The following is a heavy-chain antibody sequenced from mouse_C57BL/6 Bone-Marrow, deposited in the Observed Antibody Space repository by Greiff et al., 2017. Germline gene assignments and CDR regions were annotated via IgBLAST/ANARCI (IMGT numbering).Heavy chain of an antibody. CDR2: IDPADSYT. V-gene: IGHV1-50*01. D-gene: IGHD1-1*01. CDR1: GYTFTSYW. J-gene: IGHJ2*01. Sequence: VQLHQPGAELVKPGASVKLSCKASGYTFTSYWMHWVKQRPGQGLEWIGEIDPADSYTNYNQKFKGKATLTVDTSSSTAYMQLSSLTSEDSAVYYCARRLIYFDYWGQGTTLTVSS. CDR3: ARRLIYFDY.